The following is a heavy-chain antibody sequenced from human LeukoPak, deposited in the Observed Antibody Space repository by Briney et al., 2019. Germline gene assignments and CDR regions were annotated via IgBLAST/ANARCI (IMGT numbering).Heavy chain of an antibody. CDR1: GGSISSGSYY. V-gene: IGHV4-61*02. Sequence: PSETLSLTCTVSGGSISSGSYYWSWIRQPAGKGLEWIGRIYTSGSTNYNPSLKSRVTISVDTSKNQFSLKLSSVTAADTAVYYCARGSGYYDSSGYPSHYYFDYWGQGTLVTVSS. D-gene: IGHD3-22*01. CDR3: ARGSGYYDSSGYPSHYYFDY. J-gene: IGHJ4*02. CDR2: IYTSGST.